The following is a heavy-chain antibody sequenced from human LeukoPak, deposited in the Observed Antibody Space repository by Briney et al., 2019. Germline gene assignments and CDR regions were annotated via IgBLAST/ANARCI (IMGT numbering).Heavy chain of an antibody. J-gene: IGHJ6*02. D-gene: IGHD3-10*01. CDR2: INPNSGGT. CDR1: GYTFTGYY. Sequence: AAVKVSCKASGYTFTGYYMHWVRQAPGQGLEWMGWINPNSGGTNYAQKFQGRVTMTRDTSISTAYMELSRLRSDDTAVYYCARDLRNGYGSGSEYYYGMDVWGQGTTVTVSS. V-gene: IGHV1-2*02. CDR3: ARDLRNGYGSGSEYYYGMDV.